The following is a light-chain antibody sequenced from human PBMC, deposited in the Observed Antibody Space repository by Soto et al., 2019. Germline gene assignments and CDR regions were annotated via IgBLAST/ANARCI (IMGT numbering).Light chain of an antibody. Sequence: QSALTQPRSVSGSPGQSVTLSCTGNSSDVGAYNYVSWYQHHPGKAPKVMIFDVSERPSGVPDRFSGSKSGNTASLTISGLQAEDEGDYYCCSYAGTYSWVFGGGTKLTVL. CDR3: CSYAGTYSWV. J-gene: IGLJ3*02. CDR2: DVS. V-gene: IGLV2-11*01. CDR1: SSDVGAYNY.